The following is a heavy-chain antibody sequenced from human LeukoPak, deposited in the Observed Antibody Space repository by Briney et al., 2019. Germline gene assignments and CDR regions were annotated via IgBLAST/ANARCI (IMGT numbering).Heavy chain of an antibody. D-gene: IGHD3-22*01. CDR1: GYNFTSFW. J-gene: IGHJ4*02. Sequence: GESLKISCKASGYNFTSFWIGWVRQMSGKGLEWMGIIYPDDSNPRNSRSFQGQVTISADKSTTTAYLHWSSLKASDTAIYYCVRSQWGNSGNYFFDYWGQGTLVTVSS. CDR2: IYPDDSNP. V-gene: IGHV5-51*01. CDR3: VRSQWGNSGNYFFDY.